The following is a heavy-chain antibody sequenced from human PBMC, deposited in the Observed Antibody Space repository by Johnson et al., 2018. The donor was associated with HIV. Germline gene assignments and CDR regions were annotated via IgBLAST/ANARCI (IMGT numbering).Heavy chain of an antibody. CDR2: ISWDGGTT. J-gene: IGHJ3*02. CDR1: AFTFDDYV. CDR3: AREFTLDWLNPTI. Sequence: VQLVESGGGVVQPGGSLRLSCAASAFTFDDYVMHWVRQGPGKGLEWVSLISWDGGTTYYADSVRGRFTISRDNTKNTLYLQMNSLRPEDTAVYYCAREFTLDWLNPTIWGQGTMVTVSS. V-gene: IGHV3-43D*03. D-gene: IGHD3-3*01.